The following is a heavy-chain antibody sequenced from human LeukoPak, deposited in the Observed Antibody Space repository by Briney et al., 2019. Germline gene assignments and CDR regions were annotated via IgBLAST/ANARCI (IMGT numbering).Heavy chain of an antibody. D-gene: IGHD6-19*01. Sequence: PGRSLRLSCAASGFTFSNYAMHWVRQAPGKGLEWVAVISYDGSNKYYADSVKGRFTISRDNSKNTVYLQMNSLRAEDTAAYYCARDPRRSSQTGYFDYWGQGTLVTVSS. V-gene: IGHV3-30*04. CDR2: ISYDGSNK. CDR3: ARDPRRSSQTGYFDY. CDR1: GFTFSNYA. J-gene: IGHJ4*02.